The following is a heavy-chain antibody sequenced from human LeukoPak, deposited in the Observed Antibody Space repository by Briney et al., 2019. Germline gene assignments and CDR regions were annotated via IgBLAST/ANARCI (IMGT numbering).Heavy chain of an antibody. CDR2: IYTSGST. CDR1: GDSVSSDNYY. J-gene: IGHJ6*03. V-gene: IGHV4-61*02. D-gene: IGHD3-3*01. Sequence: KPSQTLSLTCTVSGDSVSSDNYYWSWIRQPAGKGLEWIGRIYTSGSTNYNPSLKSRVTISVDTSENQFSLKLSSVTAADTAVYYCAREERGGRQTIFGVVPQSRSYGGYYMDVWGKGTTVTVSS. CDR3: AREERGGRQTIFGVVPQSRSYGGYYMDV.